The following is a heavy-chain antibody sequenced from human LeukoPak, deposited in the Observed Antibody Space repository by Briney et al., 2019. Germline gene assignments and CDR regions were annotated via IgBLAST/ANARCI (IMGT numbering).Heavy chain of an antibody. J-gene: IGHJ6*02. CDR1: GGTFSSYA. V-gene: IGHV1-69*13. Sequence: SVKVSFKASGGTFSSYAISWVRQAPGQGLEWMGGIIPIFGTANYAQKFQGRVTITADESTSTAYMELSSLRSEDTAVYYCARDNLPRGKVRGAYYYGMDVWGQGTTVTVSS. CDR3: ARDNLPRGKVRGAYYYGMDV. CDR2: IIPIFGTA. D-gene: IGHD3-10*01.